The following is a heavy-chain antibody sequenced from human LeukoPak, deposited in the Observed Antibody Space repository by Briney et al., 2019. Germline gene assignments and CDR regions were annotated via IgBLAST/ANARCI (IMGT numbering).Heavy chain of an antibody. CDR2: IYAGGTT. Sequence: GGSLRLSCAASGFTVSSNYMSWVRQAPGKGLEWVSVIYAGGTTYYADSVKGRFTISRDNSKNTVYLQINSLSAEDTAIYYCAREPLAGFDYWGQGTLVTVSS. J-gene: IGHJ4*02. CDR1: GFTVSSNY. D-gene: IGHD6-19*01. CDR3: AREPLAGFDY. V-gene: IGHV3-53*01.